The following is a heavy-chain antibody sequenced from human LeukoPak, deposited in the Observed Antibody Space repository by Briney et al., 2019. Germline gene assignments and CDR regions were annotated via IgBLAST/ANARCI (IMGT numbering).Heavy chain of an antibody. Sequence: GGSLRLSCAASGFTFNNYAMSWVRQAPGKGLEWVSGISASGGSTYYVDSVKGRFTISRDNSKNTLYLQMNSLRAEDTAVYYCATDLIHYYGSGAKTWGQGTLVTVSS. CDR1: GFTFNNYA. V-gene: IGHV3-23*01. D-gene: IGHD3-10*01. J-gene: IGHJ5*02. CDR3: ATDLIHYYGSGAKT. CDR2: ISASGGST.